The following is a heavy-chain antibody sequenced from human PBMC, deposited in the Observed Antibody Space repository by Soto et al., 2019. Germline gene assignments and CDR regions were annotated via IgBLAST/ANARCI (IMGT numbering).Heavy chain of an antibody. D-gene: IGHD3-10*01. Sequence: GGSLRLSCAASGLTFSGSAMHWVRQASGKGLEWVGRIRSKANSYATAYAASVKGRFTISRDDSKNTAYLQMNSLKTEDTAVYYCTTPYYYGSGSFLPFVIPTDPFDICGQGTMVTVSS. J-gene: IGHJ3*02. CDR3: TTPYYYGSGSFLPFVIPTDPFDI. CDR2: IRSKANSYAT. V-gene: IGHV3-73*01. CDR1: GLTFSGSA.